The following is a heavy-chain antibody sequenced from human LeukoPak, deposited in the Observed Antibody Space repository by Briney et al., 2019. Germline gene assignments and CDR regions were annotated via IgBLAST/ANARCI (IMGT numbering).Heavy chain of an antibody. CDR2: VYYRGNT. J-gene: IGHJ4*01. CDR3: ARDTVPPRNATEQKTGTYY. Sequence: SETLSLTCTVSGGSITTTNYYWAWIRQPTGEGLQWIGSVYYRGNTYSNPSLESRITMSVDTSKNQFSLRLTSVTAADTALYYCARDTVPPRNATEQKTGTYYWGLGTLVTVSS. CDR1: GGSITTTNYY. D-gene: IGHD7-27*01. V-gene: IGHV4-39*02.